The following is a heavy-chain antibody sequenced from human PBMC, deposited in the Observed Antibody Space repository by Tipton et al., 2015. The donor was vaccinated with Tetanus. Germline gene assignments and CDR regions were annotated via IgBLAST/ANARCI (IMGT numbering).Heavy chain of an antibody. V-gene: IGHV4-34*01. CDR2: IHPSGST. CDR3: ARRAGTSRFDY. J-gene: IGHJ4*02. D-gene: IGHD1-1*01. CDR1: GGTFSGYY. Sequence: LRLSCTIYGGTFSGYYCSWIRQPPGRGLEWIGEIHPSGSTNYNPSLTSRVTLSQDTSKSQFSLKLSSVTAADTAVYYCARRAGTSRFDYWGQGTLVTVSS.